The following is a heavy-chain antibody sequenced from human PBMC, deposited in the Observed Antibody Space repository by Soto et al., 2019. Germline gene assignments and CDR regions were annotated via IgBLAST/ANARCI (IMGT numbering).Heavy chain of an antibody. Sequence: GGSLRLSCAASGFSFSSHSMHWVRQPPGKGLVWVSRINSDGSSTSYADYVKGRFTISRDNAKSTLYLQMNSLRAEDTAVYYCARAIIGAFDYWGQGILVTVSS. V-gene: IGHV3-74*01. D-gene: IGHD3-3*01. CDR1: GFSFSSHS. CDR2: INSDGSST. J-gene: IGHJ4*02. CDR3: ARAIIGAFDY.